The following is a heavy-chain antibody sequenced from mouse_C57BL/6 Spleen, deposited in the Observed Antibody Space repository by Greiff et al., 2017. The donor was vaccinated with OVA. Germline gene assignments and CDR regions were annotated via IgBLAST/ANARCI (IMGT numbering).Heavy chain of an antibody. CDR3: ARHEDRKDLYYGYDDGPWFAY. CDR2: FYPGSGSI. D-gene: IGHD2-2*01. CDR1: GYTFTEYT. Sequence: QVQLQQSGAELVKPGASVKLSCKASGYTFTEYTIHWVKQRSGQGLEWIGWFYPGSGSIKYNEKFKDKATLTSDKSSSTVYMELSRLTSEDSAVYFCARHEDRKDLYYGYDDGPWFAYWGQGTLVTVSA. J-gene: IGHJ3*01. V-gene: IGHV1-62-2*01.